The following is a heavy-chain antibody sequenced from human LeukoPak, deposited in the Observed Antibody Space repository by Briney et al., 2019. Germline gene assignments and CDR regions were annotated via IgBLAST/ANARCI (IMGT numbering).Heavy chain of an antibody. CDR1: GFTFSTNA. CDR3: AKDVGKWESLHFFDY. V-gene: IGHV3-23*01. Sequence: PGGSLRLSCAVSGFTFSTNAMSWVRQAPGKGLEWISGISGSGASTYYADSVTGRFTISRDNSRNTLYLQMNSLRGDDTAVYYCAKDVGKWESLHFFDYWGQGTLVTVSS. D-gene: IGHD1-26*01. CDR2: ISGSGAST. J-gene: IGHJ4*02.